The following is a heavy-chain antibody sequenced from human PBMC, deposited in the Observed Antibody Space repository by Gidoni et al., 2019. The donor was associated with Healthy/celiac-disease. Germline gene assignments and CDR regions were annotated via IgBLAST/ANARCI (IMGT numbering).Heavy chain of an antibody. CDR2: IYHSGST. CDR3: ARDGRDYYDSSGYAY. Sequence: QVQLQESGPGLVKPSGTLSLTCAVSGGSISSSNWWSWVRQPPGKGLEGIGEIYHSGSTTYNPSLKSRVTISVDKSKNQFSLKLSSVTAADTAVYYCARDGRDYYDSSGYAYWGQGTLVTVSS. V-gene: IGHV4-4*02. D-gene: IGHD3-22*01. CDR1: GGSISSSNW. J-gene: IGHJ4*02.